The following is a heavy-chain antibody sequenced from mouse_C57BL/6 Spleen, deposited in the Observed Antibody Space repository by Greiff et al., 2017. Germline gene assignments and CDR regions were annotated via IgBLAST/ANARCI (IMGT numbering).Heavy chain of an antibody. V-gene: IGHV5-9-1*02. CDR1: GFTFSSYA. D-gene: IGHD4-1*01. CDR2: ISSGGDYI. CDR3: TRDRTGRGYFDY. J-gene: IGHJ2*01. Sequence: EVKVVESGEGLVKPGGSLKLSCAASGFTFSSYAMSWVRQTPEKRLEWVAYISSGGDYIYYADTVKGRFTISRDNARNTLYLQMSSLKSEDTAMYYCTRDRTGRGYFDYWGQGTTLTVSS.